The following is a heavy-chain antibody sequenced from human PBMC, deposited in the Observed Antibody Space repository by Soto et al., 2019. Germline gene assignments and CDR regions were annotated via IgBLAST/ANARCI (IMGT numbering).Heavy chain of an antibody. J-gene: IGHJ6*02. Sequence: GGSPRLCCAASGFTLCIYSMNWVRQAPGKGLEWVSYISSSSSTIYYADSVKGRFTISRDNAKNSLYLQMNSLRDEDTAVYYCARDQVVPAALLYYYYYYGMDVWGQGTTVTVSS. CDR3: ARDQVVPAALLYYYYYYGMDV. V-gene: IGHV3-48*02. CDR1: GFTLCIYS. CDR2: ISSSSSTI. D-gene: IGHD2-2*01.